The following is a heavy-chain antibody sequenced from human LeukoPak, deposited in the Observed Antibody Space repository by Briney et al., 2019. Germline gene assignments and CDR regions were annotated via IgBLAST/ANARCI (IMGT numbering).Heavy chain of an antibody. CDR3: ATSESGPINH. Sequence: SETLSLNCPVSGGSISSSCRSWIRQPPGKGLEWIGYICYSGTTNYNPSLKSRVTISVDTSKNQFSLKLNSVTAADTAMYYCATSESGPINHWGQGALVTVSS. D-gene: IGHD1-14*01. V-gene: IGHV4-59*01. J-gene: IGHJ5*02. CDR1: GGSISSSC. CDR2: ICYSGTT.